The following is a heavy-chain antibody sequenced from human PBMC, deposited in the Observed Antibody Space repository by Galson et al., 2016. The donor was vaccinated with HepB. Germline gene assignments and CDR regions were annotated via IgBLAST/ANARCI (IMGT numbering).Heavy chain of an antibody. Sequence: SLRLSCAASGFTFSSYAMTWVRQAPGKGLEWVSDIRGSGGSPYYADSVLGRFTITRDNSKNTLYLQMNSLRAEDTALYYCAKAKDRGYDSGCLDNWGQGTLVIVSS. CDR3: AKAKDRGYDSGCLDN. CDR2: IRGSGGSP. CDR1: GFTFSSYA. J-gene: IGHJ4*02. V-gene: IGHV3-23*01. D-gene: IGHD6-19*01.